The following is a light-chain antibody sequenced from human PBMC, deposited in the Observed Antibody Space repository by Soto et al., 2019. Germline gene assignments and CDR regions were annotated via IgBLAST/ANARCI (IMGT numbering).Light chain of an antibody. CDR3: SSYAGSKNLI. J-gene: IGLJ2*01. CDR2: EVS. CDR1: SSDIGGYNS. Sequence: SVLTQPPSASGSPGQSVTISCTGTSSDIGGYNSVSWYQQYPGKAPKLMIYEVSKRPSGVPDRFSASKSDNTASLTVSGLQAEDEAEYYCSSYAGSKNLIFGGGTQLTVL. V-gene: IGLV2-8*01.